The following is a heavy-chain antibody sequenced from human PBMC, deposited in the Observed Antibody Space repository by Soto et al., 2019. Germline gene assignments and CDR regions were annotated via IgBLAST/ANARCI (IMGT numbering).Heavy chain of an antibody. Sequence: GGSLRLSCTASGFTFGDYAMSWFRHAPGKGLEWVGFIRSKAYGGTTGYAASVKDRFTISRDDSKSIAYLQMNSLKTEDTAVYYCTRPYYYDSTGYQRYWGQGTLVTVSS. CDR3: TRPYYYDSTGYQRY. CDR1: GFTFGDYA. V-gene: IGHV3-49*03. D-gene: IGHD3-22*01. CDR2: IRSKAYGGTT. J-gene: IGHJ4*02.